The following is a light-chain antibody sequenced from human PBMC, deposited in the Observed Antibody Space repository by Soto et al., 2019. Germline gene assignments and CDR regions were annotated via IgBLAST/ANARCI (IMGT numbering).Light chain of an antibody. CDR1: QNIHNY. CDR2: DAS. Sequence: EIVVTQSPATLSLSPGERATLSCRTSQNIHNYLAWYQHKPGQPPRLVIYDASSRATGVPPRFSGSGSGTDFSLTISSLAPEDFAVYYCQQRGDWPPLAFGGGTRVDLK. CDR3: QQRGDWPPLA. V-gene: IGKV3-11*01. J-gene: IGKJ4*01.